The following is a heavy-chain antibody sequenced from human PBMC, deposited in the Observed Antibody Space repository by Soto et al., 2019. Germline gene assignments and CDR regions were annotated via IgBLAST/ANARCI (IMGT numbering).Heavy chain of an antibody. V-gene: IGHV4-31*03. Sequence: SETLSLTCTVSGAYFSSGAYYWGWISQHPGKGLEWIGYIYYSGSTYYNPPLKSRVTISVDTSKNQFSLKLSSVTAADTAVYYCARDEGPASGFDYWGPGTLVTVSS. CDR1: GAYFSSGAYY. CDR2: IYYSGST. D-gene: IGHD6-13*01. CDR3: ARDEGPASGFDY. J-gene: IGHJ4*02.